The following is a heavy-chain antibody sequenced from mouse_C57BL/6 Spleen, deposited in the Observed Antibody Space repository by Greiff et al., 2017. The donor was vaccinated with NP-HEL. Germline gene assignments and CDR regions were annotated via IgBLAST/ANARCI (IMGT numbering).Heavy chain of an antibody. D-gene: IGHD2-3*01. V-gene: IGHV5-16*01. CDR3: AKEEVDGYYVYFDY. J-gene: IGHJ2*01. Sequence: EVNVVESEGGLVQPGSSMKLSCTASGFTFSDYYMAWVRQVPEKGLEWVANINYDGSSTYYLDSLKSRFIISRDNAKNILYLQMSSLKSEDTATYYCAKEEVDGYYVYFDYWGQGTTLTVSS. CDR2: INYDGSST. CDR1: GFTFSDYY.